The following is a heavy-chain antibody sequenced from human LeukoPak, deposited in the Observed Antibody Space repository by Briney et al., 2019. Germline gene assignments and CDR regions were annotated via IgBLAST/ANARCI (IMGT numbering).Heavy chain of an antibody. CDR3: VKHSSSSGGHYYYYGMDV. CDR2: ISSNGGST. J-gene: IGHJ6*02. V-gene: IGHV3-64D*06. D-gene: IGHD6-6*01. Sequence: RPGGSLRLSGSASGFTFSSYAMHWVRQAPGKGLEYASAISSNGGSTYYADSVKGRFTISRDNSKNTLYLQMSSLRAEDTAVYYCVKHSSSSGGHYYYYGMDVWGQGTTVTVSS. CDR1: GFTFSSYA.